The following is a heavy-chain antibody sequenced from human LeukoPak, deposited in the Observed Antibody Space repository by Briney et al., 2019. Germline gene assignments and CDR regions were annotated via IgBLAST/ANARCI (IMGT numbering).Heavy chain of an antibody. CDR3: ARCHAPYYYDSSGYYSV. Sequence: ASVKVSCKASGYTFTSYGISWVRQAPGQGLEWMGWISAYNGNTNYAQKLQGRVTMTTDTSTSTAYMELRSLRSDDTAVYYCARCHAPYYYDSSGYYSVWGQGTLVTVSS. J-gene: IGHJ4*02. V-gene: IGHV1-18*01. CDR1: GYTFTSYG. CDR2: ISAYNGNT. D-gene: IGHD3-22*01.